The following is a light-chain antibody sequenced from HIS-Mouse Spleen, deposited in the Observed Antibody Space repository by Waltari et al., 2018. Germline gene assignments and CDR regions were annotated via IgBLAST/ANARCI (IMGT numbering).Light chain of an antibody. Sequence: QSALTQPASVSGSPGQAITISCTGTSSVVGSYKLVSWYQQHPGKAPKLMIYEGSKRPSGVSNRFSGSKSGNTASLTISGLQAEDEADYYCCSYAGSSTVVFGGGTKLTVL. CDR1: SSVVGSYKL. CDR2: EGS. CDR3: CSYAGSSTVV. J-gene: IGLJ2*01. V-gene: IGLV2-23*01.